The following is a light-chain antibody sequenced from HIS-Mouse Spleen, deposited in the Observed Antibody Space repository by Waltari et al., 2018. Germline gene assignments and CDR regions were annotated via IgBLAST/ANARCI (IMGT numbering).Light chain of an antibody. V-gene: IGLV1-40*01. Sequence: QSVLTQPPSVSGAPGQRVTISCTGSSSNIGAGYAVPWYQQLPGTAPKLLIYGNSNRPSGVPDRFSGSKSGTSASLAITGLQAEDEADYYCQSYDSSLSAHYVFGTGTKVTVL. CDR3: QSYDSSLSAHYV. CDR2: GNS. CDR1: SSNIGAGYA. J-gene: IGLJ1*01.